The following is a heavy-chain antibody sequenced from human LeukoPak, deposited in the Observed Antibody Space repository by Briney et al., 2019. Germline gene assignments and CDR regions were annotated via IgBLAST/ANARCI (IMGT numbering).Heavy chain of an antibody. V-gene: IGHV1-69*04. D-gene: IGHD4-23*01. J-gene: IGHJ4*02. CDR1: GGXFSSYA. Sequence: SVKVSCRASGGXFSSYAISWVRQVPGQGLEWMGRIIPILGIANYAQKFQGRDTITADKCTSTAYMELSSLRSEDTAVYYCASLNYGGNSGGWGQGTLVTVSS. CDR2: IIPILGIA. CDR3: ASLNYGGNSGG.